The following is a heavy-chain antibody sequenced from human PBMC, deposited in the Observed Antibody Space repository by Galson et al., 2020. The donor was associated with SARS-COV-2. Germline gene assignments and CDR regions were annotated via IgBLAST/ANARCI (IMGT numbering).Heavy chain of an antibody. CDR1: GGSISSSNW. Sequence: SETLSLTCAVSGGSISSSNWWSWVRQPPGKGLEWIGEIYHSGSTNYSPSLKSRVTISVDKSKNQFSLKLSSVTAADTAVYYCARVLAVVVIGEAWGMDVWGQGTTVTVSS. J-gene: IGHJ6*02. D-gene: IGHD3-22*01. V-gene: IGHV4-4*02. CDR3: ARVLAVVVIGEAWGMDV. CDR2: IYHSGST.